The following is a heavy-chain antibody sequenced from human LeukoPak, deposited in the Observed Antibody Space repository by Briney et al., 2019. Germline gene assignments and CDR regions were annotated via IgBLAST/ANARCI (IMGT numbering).Heavy chain of an antibody. CDR1: GGTFSSYA. D-gene: IGHD4-17*01. V-gene: IGHV1-69*05. CDR2: IIPIFGTA. CDR3: ARERTLYGGNSPAFNP. J-gene: IGHJ5*02. Sequence: SVKVSCKASGGTFSSYAISWVRQAPGQGLESMGGIIPIFGTANYAQKLQGRVTMTTDTSTGTAYMELRSLRSDDTAVYYCARERTLYGGNSPAFNPWGQGTLVTVSS.